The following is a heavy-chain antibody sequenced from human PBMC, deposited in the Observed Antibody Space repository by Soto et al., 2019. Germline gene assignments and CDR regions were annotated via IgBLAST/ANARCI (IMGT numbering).Heavy chain of an antibody. Sequence: QVQLVQSGAEVKKPGASVKVSCKASGYTFTTYGITWVRQAPGQGLEWMGWISAYNGNTNYAQKLQGRVTRTTDTSTSTAYMEVRSLRSDATAVYYCARGLRGSSSWADAFDIWGQGTMVTVSS. CDR2: ISAYNGNT. V-gene: IGHV1-18*01. D-gene: IGHD6-13*01. CDR1: GYTFTTYG. J-gene: IGHJ3*02. CDR3: ARGLRGSSSWADAFDI.